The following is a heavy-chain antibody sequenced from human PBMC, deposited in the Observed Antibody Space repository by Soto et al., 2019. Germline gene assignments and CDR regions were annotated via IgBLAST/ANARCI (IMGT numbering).Heavy chain of an antibody. CDR3: ASVPEYPGGVYFQH. Sequence: PSETLSLTCTVSGGSISSGGYYWIWIRQHPGKGLEWIGYIYYSGSTYYNPSLKSRVTISVDTSKNQFSLKLSSVTAADTAVYYCASVPEYPGGVYFQHWGQGTLVTVSS. CDR1: GGSISSGGYY. J-gene: IGHJ1*01. CDR2: IYYSGST. V-gene: IGHV4-31*03.